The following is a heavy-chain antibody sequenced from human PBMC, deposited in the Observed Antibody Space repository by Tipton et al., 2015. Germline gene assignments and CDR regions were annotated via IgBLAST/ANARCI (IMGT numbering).Heavy chain of an antibody. Sequence: VQLVQSGGGLIQPGGSLRLSRGASGLTVSHNYMSWVRQAPGKGLEWVSVMYSGGGTKYADSVKGRFTISRDNFKNTLDLQMNSLRVEDTAIYYCVRERNSGYEFDYWGQGTRVTVSS. CDR3: VRERNSGYEFDY. V-gene: IGHV3-53*01. D-gene: IGHD5-12*01. J-gene: IGHJ4*02. CDR2: MYSGGGT. CDR1: GLTVSHNY.